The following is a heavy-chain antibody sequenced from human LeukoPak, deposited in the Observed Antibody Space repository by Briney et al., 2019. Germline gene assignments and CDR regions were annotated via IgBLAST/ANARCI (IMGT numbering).Heavy chain of an antibody. J-gene: IGHJ6*03. Sequence: WVRQTAGKGLEWIGSIHYSGSTYYNPSLQSRVTISIDTSKNQFSLKLRFVTAADTAVYYCARVRCSGGSCPYYYYYYYMDVWGKGTTVTISS. CDR2: IHYSGST. V-gene: IGHV4-39*07. CDR3: ARVRCSGGSCPYYYYYYYMDV. D-gene: IGHD2-15*01.